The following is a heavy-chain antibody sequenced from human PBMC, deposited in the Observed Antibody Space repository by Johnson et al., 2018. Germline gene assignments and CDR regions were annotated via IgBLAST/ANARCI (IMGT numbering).Heavy chain of an antibody. V-gene: IGHV3-74*01. CDR3: AREPYYDFWSANYYYYMDV. Sequence: VQLQESGGGLVQPGGSLRLSCAASGFTFSSYWMHWVRQAPGQGLVWVSRINSDGSSTRYADAVKGRFTLSRDNAKNTLYLQINSLRAEDTAVYYCAREPYYDFWSANYYYYMDVWGKGTTVTVSS. CDR2: INSDGSST. J-gene: IGHJ6*03. D-gene: IGHD3-3*01. CDR1: GFTFSSYW.